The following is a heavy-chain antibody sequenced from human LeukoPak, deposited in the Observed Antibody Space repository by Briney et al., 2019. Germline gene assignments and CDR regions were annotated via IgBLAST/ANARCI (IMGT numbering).Heavy chain of an antibody. CDR1: GGTFSSYA. J-gene: IGHJ6*03. Sequence: SVKVSCKASGGTFSSYAISWVRQAPGQGLEWMGGIIPIFGTANYAQKFQGRVTITADKSTSTAYMELSSLRAEDTAVYYCAKGPSLWFGYMDVWGKGTTVTISS. D-gene: IGHD3-10*01. CDR2: IIPIFGTA. V-gene: IGHV1-69*06. CDR3: AKGPSLWFGYMDV.